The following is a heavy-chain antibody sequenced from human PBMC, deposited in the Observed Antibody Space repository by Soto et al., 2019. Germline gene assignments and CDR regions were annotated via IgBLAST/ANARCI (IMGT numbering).Heavy chain of an antibody. CDR1: GGSISSSSYY. V-gene: IGHV4-39*01. CDR2: IYYSGST. CDR3: ARTGPDCSSTSCYDVDYYYYYYYMDV. J-gene: IGHJ6*03. Sequence: SETLSLTCTVSGGSISSSSYYWGWIRQPPGKGLEWIGSIYYSGSTYYNPSLKSRVTISVDTSKNQFSLKLSSVTAADTAVYYCARTGPDCSSTSCYDVDYYYYYYYMDVWGKGTTVTVSS. D-gene: IGHD2-2*01.